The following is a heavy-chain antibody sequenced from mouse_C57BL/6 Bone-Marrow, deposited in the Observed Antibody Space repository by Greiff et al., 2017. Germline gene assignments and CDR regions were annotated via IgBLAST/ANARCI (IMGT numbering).Heavy chain of an antibody. V-gene: IGHV14-3*01. J-gene: IGHJ3*01. CDR1: GFNIKNTY. Sequence: VQLQQSVAELVRPGASVKLSCTASGFNIKNTYMHWVKQRPEQGLEWIGRIDPANGNTKYAPKFQGKATITADTSSNTAYLQLSSRTSEDTAIYYGARIYYYGSSYVPFADWGQGNLVTVSA. D-gene: IGHD1-1*01. CDR2: IDPANGNT. CDR3: ARIYYYGSSYVPFAD.